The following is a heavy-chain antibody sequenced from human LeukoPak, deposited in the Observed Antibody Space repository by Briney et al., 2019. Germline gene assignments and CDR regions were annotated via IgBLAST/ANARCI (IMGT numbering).Heavy chain of an antibody. D-gene: IGHD1-26*01. CDR1: GGSISSGSYY. J-gene: IGHJ6*03. Sequence: SQTLSLTCTVSGGSISSGSYYWSWIRQPAGKGLEWIGRIYTSGSTNYNPSLKSRVTISVDTSKNQFSLKLSSVTAADTAVYYCASSTGATTPYYYYYMDVWGKGTTVTVPS. V-gene: IGHV4-61*02. CDR2: IYTSGST. CDR3: ASSTGATTPYYYYYMDV.